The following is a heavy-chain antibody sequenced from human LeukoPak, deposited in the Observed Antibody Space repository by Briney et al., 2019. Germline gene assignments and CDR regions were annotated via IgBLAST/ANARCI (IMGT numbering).Heavy chain of an antibody. CDR3: ARGGAGHASLSYYYGMDV. D-gene: IGHD6-19*01. Sequence: GGSLRLSCAASGFTFSSYAVHWVRQAPGKGLEWVAVISYYGYNKYYADSVRGRFTISRDSSKNTLYLQMISLRAEDTAVYYCARGGAGHASLSYYYGMDVWGQGTTVAVSS. J-gene: IGHJ6*02. CDR1: GFTFSSYA. V-gene: IGHV3-30-3*01. CDR2: ISYYGYNK.